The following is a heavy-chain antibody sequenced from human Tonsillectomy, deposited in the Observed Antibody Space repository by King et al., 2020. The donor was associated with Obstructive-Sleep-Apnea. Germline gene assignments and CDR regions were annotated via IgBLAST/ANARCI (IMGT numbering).Heavy chain of an antibody. CDR1: GGSISLYY. D-gene: IGHD3-10*01. V-gene: IGHV4-59*08. CDR2: IYYTGNT. CDR3: ARQTGHYYGMDV. J-gene: IGHJ6*02. Sequence: QLQESGPGLVKPSETLSLTCTVSGGSISLYYWSWTRQPPGKGLEWIVYIYYTGNTNYNPSLKSRVSISIDTSKNQFSLKVNSVTAADTAVYYCARQTGHYYGMDVWGQGTTVTVSS.